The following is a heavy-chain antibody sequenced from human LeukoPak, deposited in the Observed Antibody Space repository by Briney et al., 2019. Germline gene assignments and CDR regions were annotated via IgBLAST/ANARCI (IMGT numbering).Heavy chain of an antibody. CDR1: GFTFSHYT. D-gene: IGHD2-2*01. Sequence: PGGSLRLSCVASGFTFSHYTLHWVRQAPGKGLEWVGFIRSKAYGGTTEYAASVKGRFTISRDDSKSIAYLQMNSLKTEDTAVYYCSVPAAITDAFDIWGQGTMVTVSS. V-gene: IGHV3-49*04. CDR2: IRSKAYGGTT. J-gene: IGHJ3*02. CDR3: SVPAAITDAFDI.